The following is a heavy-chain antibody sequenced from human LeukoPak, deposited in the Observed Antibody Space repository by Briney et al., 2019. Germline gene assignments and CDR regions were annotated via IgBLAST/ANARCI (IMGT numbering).Heavy chain of an antibody. CDR1: GGTFSSYA. CDR3: ARGGGQQDYYYYMDV. Sequence: SVKVSCKASGGTFSSYAISWVRQAPGQGLERMGGIIPIFGTANYAQKFQGRVTITTDESTSTAYMELSSLRSEDTAVYYCARGGGQQDYYYYMDVWGKGTTVTVSS. D-gene: IGHD1/OR15-1a*01. V-gene: IGHV1-69*05. J-gene: IGHJ6*03. CDR2: IIPIFGTA.